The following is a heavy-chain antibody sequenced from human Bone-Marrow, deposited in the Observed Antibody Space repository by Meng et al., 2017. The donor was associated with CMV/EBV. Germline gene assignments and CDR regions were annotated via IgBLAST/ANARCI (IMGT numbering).Heavy chain of an antibody. CDR1: GFTFSNAW. J-gene: IGHJ4*02. CDR2: IKRKTDGGTT. CDR3: TTIDY. V-gene: IGHV3-15*01. Sequence: LRLSCAASGFTFSNAWMSWVRQAPGKGLEWVGRIKRKTDGGTTDYAAPVKGRFTISRDDSKNTLYLQMNSLKTEDTAVYYCTTIDYWGQGTLVTVSS.